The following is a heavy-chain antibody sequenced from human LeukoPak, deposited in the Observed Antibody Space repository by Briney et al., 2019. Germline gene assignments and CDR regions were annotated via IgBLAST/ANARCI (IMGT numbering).Heavy chain of an antibody. CDR2: ISGSGGST. CDR3: AKDLWADVGLWFGESGNYYGMDV. J-gene: IGHJ6*02. CDR1: GFTFSSYA. Sequence: PGGSLRLSCAASGFTFSSYAMSWARQAPGKGLEWVSAISGSGGSTYYADSVKGRFTISRDNSKNTLYLQMNSLRAEDTAVYYCAKDLWADVGLWFGESGNYYGMDVWGQGTTVTVSS. V-gene: IGHV3-23*01. D-gene: IGHD3-10*01.